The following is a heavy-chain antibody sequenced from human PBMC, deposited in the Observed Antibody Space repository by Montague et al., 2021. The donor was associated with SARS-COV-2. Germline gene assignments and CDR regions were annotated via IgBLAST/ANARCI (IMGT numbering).Heavy chain of an antibody. CDR2: IYYSGST. CDR1: CGSISNYY. Sequence: SETLSLTCTVSCGSISNYYWSWIRQPAGKGLEWIGCIYYSGSTNYNPSLKSRITMSVDTSKNQFSLKLSSVTAADTAIYYCARDYSHCSGGSCVFDYWGQGTLVTVSS. D-gene: IGHD2-15*01. V-gene: IGHV4-59*12. J-gene: IGHJ4*02. CDR3: ARDYSHCSGGSCVFDY.